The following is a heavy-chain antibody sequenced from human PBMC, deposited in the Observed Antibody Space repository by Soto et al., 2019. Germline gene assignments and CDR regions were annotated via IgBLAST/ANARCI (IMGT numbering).Heavy chain of an antibody. Sequence: ASVKVSCKASGFTFTSSAVQWVRQARGQRLEWMGWIVVVSGNTNYAQKFQDRVTITRDISTSTAYMELSSLRSEDTAVYYCAASRHIAAANYFDSWGQGTLVTVSS. D-gene: IGHD6-13*01. CDR3: AASRHIAAANYFDS. CDR2: IVVVSGNT. V-gene: IGHV1-58*01. J-gene: IGHJ4*02. CDR1: GFTFTSSA.